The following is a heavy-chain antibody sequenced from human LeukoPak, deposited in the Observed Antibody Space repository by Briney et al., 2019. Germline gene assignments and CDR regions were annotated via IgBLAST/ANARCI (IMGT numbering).Heavy chain of an antibody. V-gene: IGHV1-69*13. D-gene: IGHD5-24*01. Sequence: SVKVSCKASGGTFSSYAISWVRQAPGQGLEWMGGIIPIFGTANYAQKFQGSVTITADESTSTAYMELSSLRSEDTAVYYCARDRGDGYNRYAFDIWGQGTMVTVSS. CDR3: ARDRGDGYNRYAFDI. CDR2: IIPIFGTA. CDR1: GGTFSSYA. J-gene: IGHJ3*02.